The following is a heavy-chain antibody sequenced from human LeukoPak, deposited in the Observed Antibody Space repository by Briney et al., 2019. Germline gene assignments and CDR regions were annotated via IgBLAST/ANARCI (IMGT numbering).Heavy chain of an antibody. J-gene: IGHJ4*02. Sequence: PGGSLRLSCAASGFTFSSYGMYWVRQAPGKGLEWVAFTRYDGSNKYYADSVKGRFTISRDNSKNSLYLEMRSLRAEDTAVYYCARDLHPRLTGYFDYWGQGTLVTVSS. CDR3: ARDLHPRLTGYFDY. V-gene: IGHV3-30*02. CDR2: TRYDGSNK. D-gene: IGHD3-16*01. CDR1: GFTFSSYG.